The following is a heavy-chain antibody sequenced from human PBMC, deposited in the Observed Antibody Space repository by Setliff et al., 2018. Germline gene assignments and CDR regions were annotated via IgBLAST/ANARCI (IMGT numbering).Heavy chain of an antibody. J-gene: IGHJ4*02. V-gene: IGHV1-18*01. CDR1: GYTFRGYA. Sequence: ASVKVSCKASGYTFRGYAFAWVRQAPGQGLEWVGWISVYNGDTNYAQKFQGRVTLTTDTSTSTAYMELRSLTSDDSAFYYCARAPSVELVTIRTNSWFTYWGQGTLVTVSS. CDR3: ARAPSVELVTIRTNSWFTY. D-gene: IGHD5-18*01. CDR2: ISVYNGDT.